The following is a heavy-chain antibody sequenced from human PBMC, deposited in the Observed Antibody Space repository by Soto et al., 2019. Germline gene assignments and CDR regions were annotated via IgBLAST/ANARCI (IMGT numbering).Heavy chain of an antibody. D-gene: IGHD2-2*01. J-gene: IGHJ5*02. Sequence: GGSLRLSCAASGFTFDDYGMSWVRQAPGKGLEWVSGINWNGGSTGYADSVKGRFTISRDNAKNSLYLQMNSLRAEDTALYHCARDLLPFGPAAMLRGNWFDPWGQGTLVTVSS. CDR3: ARDLLPFGPAAMLRGNWFDP. CDR1: GFTFDDYG. CDR2: INWNGGST. V-gene: IGHV3-20*01.